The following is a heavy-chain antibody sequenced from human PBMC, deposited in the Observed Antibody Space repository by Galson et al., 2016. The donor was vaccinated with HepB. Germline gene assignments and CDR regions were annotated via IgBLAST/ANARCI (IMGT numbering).Heavy chain of an antibody. Sequence: SVKVSCKASGFTFSTSAVQWVRQARGQRLEWIGWIVGGSGDTKFAQKFQERVTITRSLPTSTVYMELTSLRSEDTAVYFCAADRLPPDLKVYETLFFEWGQGTLVTVSS. CDR3: AADRLPPDLKVYETLFFE. CDR1: GFTFSTSA. CDR2: IVGGSGDT. V-gene: IGHV1-58*01. D-gene: IGHD2-8*01. J-gene: IGHJ4*02.